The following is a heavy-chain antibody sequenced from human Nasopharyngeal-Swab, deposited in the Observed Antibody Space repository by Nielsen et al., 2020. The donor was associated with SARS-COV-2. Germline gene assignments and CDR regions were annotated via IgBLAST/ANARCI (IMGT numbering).Heavy chain of an antibody. D-gene: IGHD4-23*01. Sequence: SETLSLTCAVSGYSISSAYYWGWIRQPPGKGLEWIGSIYHSGSTYYNPSLKSRVTISVDTSKNQFSLKLSSVTAADTAVYYCARHSPMVVTPWTFDYWGQGTLVTVSS. CDR2: IYHSGST. CDR3: ARHSPMVVTPWTFDY. J-gene: IGHJ4*02. CDR1: GYSISSAYY. V-gene: IGHV4-38-2*01.